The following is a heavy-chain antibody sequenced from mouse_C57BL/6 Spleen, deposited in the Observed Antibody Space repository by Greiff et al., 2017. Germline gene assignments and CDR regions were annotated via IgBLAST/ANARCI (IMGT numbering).Heavy chain of an antibody. CDR1: GFNIKDYY. J-gene: IGHJ1*03. CDR3: ARSDLDYYGSRGYFDV. CDR2: LDPEDGET. D-gene: IGHD1-1*01. V-gene: IGHV14-2*01. Sequence: EVQLQQSGAELVKPGASVKLSCTASGFNIKDYYMHWVKQRTEQGLEWIGRLDPEDGETKYAPKFQGKATITADTSSNTAYLQLSSLTSEDTAVYYCARSDLDYYGSRGYFDVWGTGTTVTVSS.